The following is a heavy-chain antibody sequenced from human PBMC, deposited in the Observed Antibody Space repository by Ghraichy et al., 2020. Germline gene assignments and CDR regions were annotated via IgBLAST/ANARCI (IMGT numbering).Heavy chain of an antibody. Sequence: SETLSLTCAVYGGSFSGYYWSWIRQPPGKGLEWIGEINHSGSTNYNPSLKSRVTISVDTSKNQFSLKLSSVTAAETAVYYCARDSSNGLRYFDWALHYFDYWGQGTLVTVSS. D-gene: IGHD3-9*01. V-gene: IGHV4-34*01. CDR3: ARDSSNGLRYFDWALHYFDY. CDR2: INHSGST. CDR1: GGSFSGYY. J-gene: IGHJ4*02.